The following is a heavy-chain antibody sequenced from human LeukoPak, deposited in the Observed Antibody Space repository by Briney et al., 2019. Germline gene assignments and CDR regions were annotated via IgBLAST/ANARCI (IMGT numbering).Heavy chain of an antibody. Sequence: ASVKVSCKASGYTFTSYYMHWVRQAPGQGLEWMGRINPSGGTTDYAQKFQDRVTMTRDTSTSTVYLELSSLRSEDTAVYYCARGGSGTYGDYFDYWGQGTLVTVSS. V-gene: IGHV1-46*01. CDR1: GYTFTSYY. D-gene: IGHD1-26*01. CDR2: INPSGGTT. J-gene: IGHJ4*02. CDR3: ARGGSGTYGDYFDY.